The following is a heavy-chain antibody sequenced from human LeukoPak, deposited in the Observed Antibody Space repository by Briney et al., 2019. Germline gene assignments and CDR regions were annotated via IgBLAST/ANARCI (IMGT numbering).Heavy chain of an antibody. Sequence: SETLSLTCTVSGGSISSGYYWGWIRQPPGKWLEWIGSMYHSGSSYYNPSLKSRVIFSADTSKNQFSLKLSSVTAADTAVYYCARSSGSLFDYWGQGTLVTVSS. J-gene: IGHJ4*02. CDR1: GGSISSGYY. CDR2: MYHSGSS. D-gene: IGHD1-26*01. V-gene: IGHV4-38-2*02. CDR3: ARSSGSLFDY.